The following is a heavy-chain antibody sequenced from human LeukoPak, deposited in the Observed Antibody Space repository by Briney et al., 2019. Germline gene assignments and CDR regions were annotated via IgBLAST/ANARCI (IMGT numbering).Heavy chain of an antibody. CDR1: GGSISSYY. Sequence: SETLSLTCTVSGGSISSYYWSWIRQPPGKGLDWSGYICYSGSTNYNPSLKSRVTISVDTSKNQFSLKLSSVTAADTAVYYCARLYYDILTGYLFDYWGQRTPVTVSS. V-gene: IGHV4-59*08. J-gene: IGHJ4*02. D-gene: IGHD3-9*01. CDR3: ARLYYDILTGYLFDY. CDR2: ICYSGST.